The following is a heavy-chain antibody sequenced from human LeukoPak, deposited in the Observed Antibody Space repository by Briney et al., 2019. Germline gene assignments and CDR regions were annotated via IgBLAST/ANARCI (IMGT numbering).Heavy chain of an antibody. CDR1: GYTFTGYY. CDR3: ARGVVVTAPTFDY. CDR2: INPNSGGT. D-gene: IGHD2-21*02. V-gene: IGHV1-2*02. Sequence: ASVKVSCKASGYTFTGYYMHWVRQAPGQGLEWMGWINPNSGGTNYAQKFQGRVTMTRDTSISTAYMELSRLRSDDAAVYYCARGVVVTAPTFDYWGQGTLVTVSS. J-gene: IGHJ4*02.